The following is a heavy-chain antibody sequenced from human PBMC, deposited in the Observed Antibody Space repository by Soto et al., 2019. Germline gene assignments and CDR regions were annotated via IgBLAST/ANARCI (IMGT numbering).Heavy chain of an antibody. J-gene: IGHJ3*02. CDR3: ARDYCGGDCYIDAFDI. Sequence: HSQTLSLTCAMSGDSVSSNSAAWNWIRQSPSRGLEWLGRTYYRSKWYNDYAVSVKSRITINPDTSKNQFSLQLNSVTPEDTAVYYCARDYCGGDCYIDAFDIWGQGTMVTVSS. D-gene: IGHD2-21*02. V-gene: IGHV6-1*01. CDR2: TYYRSKWYN. CDR1: GDSVSSNSAA.